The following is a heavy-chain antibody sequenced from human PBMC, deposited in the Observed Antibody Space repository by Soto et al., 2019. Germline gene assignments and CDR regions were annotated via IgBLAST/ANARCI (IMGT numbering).Heavy chain of an antibody. CDR2: ILPIFGTA. Sequence: QVQLVQSGAEVKKPGSSVKVSCKASGGTFSSYAISWVRQAPGQGLEWMGEILPIFGTANYAQKVQGRVTITADESTSTAYMELSSLRSEDTAVYYCARDTGDYYDSSGYYYSSGYWGQGTLVTVSS. J-gene: IGHJ4*02. CDR1: GGTFSSYA. V-gene: IGHV1-69*01. D-gene: IGHD3-22*01. CDR3: ARDTGDYYDSSGYYYSSGY.